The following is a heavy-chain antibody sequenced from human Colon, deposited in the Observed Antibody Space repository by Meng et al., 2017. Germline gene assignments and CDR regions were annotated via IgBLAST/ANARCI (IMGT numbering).Heavy chain of an antibody. V-gene: IGHV4-61*01. D-gene: IGHD4-17*01. J-gene: IGHJ5*02. CDR3: ARNYGP. CDR2: IYYSGST. Sequence: QVQLQESGPGLVRPSDTLSLNCAVCGCSVSSGSYYWSWMRQPTGKGLEWIGYIYYSGSTNYNPSLKSRVTISVDTSKNQFSLKLSSVTAADTAVYYCARNYGPWGQGTLVTFSS. CDR1: GCSVSSGSYY.